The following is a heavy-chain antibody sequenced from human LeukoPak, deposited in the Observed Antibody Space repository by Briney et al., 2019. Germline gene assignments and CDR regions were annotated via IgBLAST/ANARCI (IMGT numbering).Heavy chain of an antibody. CDR1: GGSFSGYY. CDR3: ARVDRPSFIAAAGWGHYYYYMDV. CDR2: INLSGST. Sequence: PSETLSLTCAVYGGSFSGYYWSWIRQPPGKGLEWIGEINLSGSTNYNPSLKSRVTISVDTSKNQFSLKLSSVTAADTAVYYCARVDRPSFIAAAGWGHYYYYMDVWGKGTTVTVSS. J-gene: IGHJ6*03. V-gene: IGHV4-34*01. D-gene: IGHD6-13*01.